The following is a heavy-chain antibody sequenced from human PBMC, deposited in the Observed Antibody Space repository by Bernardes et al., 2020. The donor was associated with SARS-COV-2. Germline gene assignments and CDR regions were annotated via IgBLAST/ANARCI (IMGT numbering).Heavy chain of an antibody. CDR2: VNSDGSRI. Sequence: GGSLRLSCAASGFTVSVYWMHWVRQAPGKGLVWVARVNSDGSRITYADSVKGRFTISRDNAKNTLYLQMNSLRAEDTAVYYCAKGPNDRSGYFPTYFDYWGQGTL. D-gene: IGHD5-12*01. CDR3: AKGPNDRSGYFPTYFDY. V-gene: IGHV3-74*03. CDR1: GFTVSVYW. J-gene: IGHJ4*02.